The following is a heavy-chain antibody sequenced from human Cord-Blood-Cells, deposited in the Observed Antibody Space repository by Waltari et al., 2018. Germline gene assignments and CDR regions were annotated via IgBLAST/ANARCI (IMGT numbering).Heavy chain of an antibody. J-gene: IGHJ4*02. CDR2: INPSGGST. CDR1: GYTFTRYY. D-gene: IGHD6-13*01. CDR3: ARESSSWRNFDY. V-gene: IGHV1-46*01. Sequence: QVQLVQSGAEVKKPGASVKVSCRASGYTFTRYYIHWVRQAPGRGLEWMGIINPSGGSTSYAQKFQGRVTMTRDTSTSTVYMELSSLGSDDTAVYYCARESSSWRNFDYWGQGTLVTVSS.